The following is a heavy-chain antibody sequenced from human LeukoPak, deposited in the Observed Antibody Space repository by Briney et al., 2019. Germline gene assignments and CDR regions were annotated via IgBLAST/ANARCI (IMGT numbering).Heavy chain of an antibody. CDR2: FDPEDGET. V-gene: IGHV1-24*01. D-gene: IGHD4-17*01. CDR3: ASPSVVDGDYVPFDY. J-gene: IGHJ4*02. CDR1: GYTLTELS. Sequence: ASVKVSCKVSGYTLTELSMHWVRQAPGKGLEWMGGFDPEDGETIYAQKFQGRVTMTEDTSTDTAYMELSSLRSEDTAVYYCASPSVVDGDYVPFDYWGQGTLVTVSS.